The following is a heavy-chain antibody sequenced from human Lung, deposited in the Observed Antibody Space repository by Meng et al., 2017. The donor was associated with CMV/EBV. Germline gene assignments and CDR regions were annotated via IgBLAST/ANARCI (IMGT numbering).Heavy chain of an antibody. D-gene: IGHD1-26*01. CDR2: IIPILGLT. CDR3: ARGGIYADDYLGLDV. J-gene: IGHJ6*02. CDR1: GGTLGSYT. Sequence: SXXVSXXASGGTLGSYTISWVRPAPGHGLEWMGRIIPILGLTNYAQRFEARVTMTADKSTSTAYMELSSLTSEDTAVYYCARGGIYADDYLGLDVWGQGTTVTVSS. V-gene: IGHV1-69*02.